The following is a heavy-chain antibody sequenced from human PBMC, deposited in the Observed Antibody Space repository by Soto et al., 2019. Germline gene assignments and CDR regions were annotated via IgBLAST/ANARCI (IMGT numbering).Heavy chain of an antibody. CDR3: ARGGVYSERLLWDYFDY. CDR1: GYTFTGYY. D-gene: IGHD3-3*01. J-gene: IGHJ4*02. Sequence: ASVKVSCKASGYTFTGYYMHWVRQAPGQGLEWMGWINPNSGGTNYAQKFQGWVTMTRDTSISTAYMELSRLRSDDTAVYYCARGGVYSERLLWDYFDYWGQGTLVTVSS. CDR2: INPNSGGT. V-gene: IGHV1-2*04.